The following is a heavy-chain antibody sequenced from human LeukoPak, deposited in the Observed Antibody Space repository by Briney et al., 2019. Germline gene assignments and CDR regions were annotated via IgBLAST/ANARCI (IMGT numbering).Heavy chain of an antibody. J-gene: IGHJ4*02. Sequence: PGGSLRLSCAASGFTFSSYAMSWVRQAPGKGLEWVSIIYSGGSTYYTDSVKGRFTISRDNSKNTLYLQMNSLRAEDTAVYYCARIRPYDYVWGSYRPNDYWGQGTLVTVSS. CDR1: GFTFSSYA. V-gene: IGHV3-23*03. CDR3: ARIRPYDYVWGSYRPNDY. D-gene: IGHD3-16*02. CDR2: IYSGGST.